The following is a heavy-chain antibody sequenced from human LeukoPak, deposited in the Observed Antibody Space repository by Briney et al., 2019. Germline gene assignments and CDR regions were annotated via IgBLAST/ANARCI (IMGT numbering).Heavy chain of an antibody. Sequence: PGGSLRLSCAASGFTVSSNYMNWVRQAPGKGLEWVSSISSSSSYIYYADSVKGRFTISRDNAKNSLYLQMNSLRAEDTAVYYCARDREDCGGDCYIPDYWGQGTLVTVSS. V-gene: IGHV3-21*01. CDR1: GFTVSSNY. J-gene: IGHJ4*02. D-gene: IGHD2-21*02. CDR2: ISSSSSYI. CDR3: ARDREDCGGDCYIPDY.